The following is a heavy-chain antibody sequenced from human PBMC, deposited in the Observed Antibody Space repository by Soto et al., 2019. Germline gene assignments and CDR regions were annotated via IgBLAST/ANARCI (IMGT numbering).Heavy chain of an antibody. Sequence: GGSLRLSCAASGFTFSSYGMHWVRQAPGKGLEWVAVIWYDGSNKYYADSVKGRFTISRDNSKNTLYLQMNSLRAEDTAVYYCARDLTYSRMAGYYGMDVWGQGTTVTVSS. CDR3: ARDLTYSRMAGYYGMDV. D-gene: IGHD6-13*01. V-gene: IGHV3-33*01. CDR2: IWYDGSNK. J-gene: IGHJ6*02. CDR1: GFTFSSYG.